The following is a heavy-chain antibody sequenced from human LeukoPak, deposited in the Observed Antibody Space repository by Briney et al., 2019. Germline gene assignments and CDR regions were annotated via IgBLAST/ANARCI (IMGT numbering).Heavy chain of an antibody. CDR1: GFTFSSYA. V-gene: IGHV3-23*01. CDR2: ISGSGGST. D-gene: IGHD6-19*01. Sequence: AGGSLRLSCAASGFTFSSYAMSWVRQAPGKGLEWVSAISGSGGSTYYADSVKGRFTISRDNSKNTLYLQMNSLRAEDTAVYYCAKGPTPYSSGWYPSDFFDYWGQGTLVTVSS. J-gene: IGHJ4*02. CDR3: AKGPTPYSSGWYPSDFFDY.